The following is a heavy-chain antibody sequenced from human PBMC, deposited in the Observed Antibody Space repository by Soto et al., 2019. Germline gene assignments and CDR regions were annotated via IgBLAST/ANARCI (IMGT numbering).Heavy chain of an antibody. J-gene: IGHJ4*02. CDR2: IYSGGST. Sequence: GGSLRLSCAASGFTVSSNYMSWVRQAPGKGLEWVSVIYSGGSTYYADSVKGRFTISRDNSKNTLYLQMNSLRAEDTAVYYCARDFKRYSSPPGPLEYWGLGTLVTVSS. CDR3: ARDFKRYSSPPGPLEY. V-gene: IGHV3-66*01. D-gene: IGHD6-13*01. CDR1: GFTVSSNY.